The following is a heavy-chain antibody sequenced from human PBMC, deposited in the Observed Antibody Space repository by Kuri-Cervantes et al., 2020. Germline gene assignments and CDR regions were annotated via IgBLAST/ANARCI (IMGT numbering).Heavy chain of an antibody. D-gene: IGHD6-19*01. V-gene: IGHV3-7*01. CDR1: GVTFSSYW. CDR3: AREVGGGGYFGYYYGMDV. CDR2: IKQDGSEK. J-gene: IGHJ6*02. Sequence: GGSLRLSCAASGVTFSSYWMSWVRQAPGKGLEWVANIKQDGSEKYYVDSVKGRFTISRDNAKKSLYLQMISLRAEDTAVYYCAREVGGGGYFGYYYGMDVWGQGTTVTVSS.